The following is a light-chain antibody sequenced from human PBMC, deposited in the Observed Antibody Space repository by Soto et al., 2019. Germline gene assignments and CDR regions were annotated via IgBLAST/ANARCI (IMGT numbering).Light chain of an antibody. CDR2: WAS. Sequence: IVMTQSPDSLAVSLGERATINCKSSQSVLYSSNNKNYLAWYQQKPGQPPKLLIYWASTRESGVPDRFSGSGSGTDFTLTISSLQAEDVALYYCQQYYTIPFTFGPGTKVDIK. J-gene: IGKJ3*01. V-gene: IGKV4-1*01. CDR1: QSVLYSSNNKNY. CDR3: QQYYTIPFT.